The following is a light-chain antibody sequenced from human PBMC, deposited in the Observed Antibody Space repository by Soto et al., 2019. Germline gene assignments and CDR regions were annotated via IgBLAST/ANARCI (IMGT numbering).Light chain of an antibody. V-gene: IGKV3-20*01. CDR2: DAS. Sequence: EIVLTQSPGSLSLSPGAGATLSCRASQSVASNSLAWYQQKPGQAPRLLIYDASSRATGIPDRISASGSGTDFTLTISRLEPEDSAVYYCQQYGGSPRITFGQGTRLEIK. CDR1: QSVASNS. CDR3: QQYGGSPRIT. J-gene: IGKJ5*01.